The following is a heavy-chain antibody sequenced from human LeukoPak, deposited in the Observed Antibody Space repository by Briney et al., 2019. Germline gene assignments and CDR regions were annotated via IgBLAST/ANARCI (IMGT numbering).Heavy chain of an antibody. CDR1: GFTFDDYT. Sequence: SGGSLRLSCAASGFTFDDYTMHWVRQAPGKGLEWVSLISWDGGSTYYADSVKGRSTISRDNSKNSLYLQMNSLRTEDTALYYCAKEGDSGSYGAWRSWGQGTLVTVSS. J-gene: IGHJ4*02. CDR2: ISWDGGST. D-gene: IGHD1-26*01. CDR3: AKEGDSGSYGAWRS. V-gene: IGHV3-43*01.